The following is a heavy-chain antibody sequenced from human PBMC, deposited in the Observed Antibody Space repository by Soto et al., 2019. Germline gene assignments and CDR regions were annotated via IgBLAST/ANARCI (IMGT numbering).Heavy chain of an antibody. CDR3: ARLGRDGYNYGLDY. CDR2: IYYSGST. CDR1: GGSISSSSYY. V-gene: IGHV4-39*01. Sequence: SETRSLTWTGSGGSISSSSYYWGCIRQPPGKGLEWIGSIYYSGSTYYNPSLKSRVTISVDTSKNQFSLKLSSVTAADTAVYYCARLGRDGYNYGLDYWGPGTLVTVSS. D-gene: IGHD5-12*01. J-gene: IGHJ4*02.